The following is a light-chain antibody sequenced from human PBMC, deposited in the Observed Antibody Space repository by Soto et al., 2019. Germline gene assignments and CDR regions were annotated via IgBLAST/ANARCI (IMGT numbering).Light chain of an antibody. CDR3: QHYNSYSEA. Sequence: DIQMTDAPSSLSASVLYRVTITFRASQSISSYLNWYQQKPGKAPKLLIYDASSLESGVPSRFSGSGSGTEFTLTISSLQPDDFATYYCQHYNSYSEAFGQGTKVDIK. J-gene: IGKJ1*01. CDR2: DAS. CDR1: QSISSY. V-gene: IGKV1-5*01.